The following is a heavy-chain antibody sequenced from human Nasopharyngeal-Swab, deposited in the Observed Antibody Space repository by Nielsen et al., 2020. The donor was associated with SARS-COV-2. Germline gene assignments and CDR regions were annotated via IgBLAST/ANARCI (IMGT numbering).Heavy chain of an antibody. D-gene: IGHD3-22*01. V-gene: IGHV4-31*03. CDR2: IYYSGST. CDR1: GGSISSGGYY. CDR3: ASAPIVVVITAFDY. Sequence: SETLSLTCTVSGGSISSGGYYWSWIRQHPGKGLEWIGYIYYSGSTYYNPSLKSRVTISVATSKNQFSLKLSSVTAADTAVYYCASAPIVVVITAFDYWGQGTLVTVSS. J-gene: IGHJ4*02.